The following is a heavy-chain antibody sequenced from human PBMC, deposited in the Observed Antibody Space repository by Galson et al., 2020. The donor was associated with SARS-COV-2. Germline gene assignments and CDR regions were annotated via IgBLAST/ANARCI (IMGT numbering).Heavy chain of an antibody. J-gene: IGHJ4*02. D-gene: IGHD3-10*01. V-gene: IGHV1-2*02. CDR3: ARDKPYSMVRGVIRY. CDR2: INPNSGGT. CDR1: GYTFTGYY. Sequence: GESLKISCKASGYTFTGYYMHWVRQAPGQGLEWMGWINPNSGGTNYAQKFQGRVTMTRDTSISTAYMELSRLRSDDTAVYYCARDKPYSMVRGVIRYWGQGTLVTVSS.